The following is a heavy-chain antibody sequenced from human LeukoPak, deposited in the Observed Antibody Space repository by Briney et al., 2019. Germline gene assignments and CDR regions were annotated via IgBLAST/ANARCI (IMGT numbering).Heavy chain of an antibody. CDR1: GFSFSSYA. Sequence: GGSLRLSCAASGFSFSSYAMPWVRQGPGKGLEWVAVISYDGSNKYYADSVKGRFTISRDNSKNTLYLQMNSLRAEDTAVYYCARSVHWGQGTLVTVSS. J-gene: IGHJ4*02. CDR3: ARSVH. V-gene: IGHV3-30-3*01. CDR2: ISYDGSNK.